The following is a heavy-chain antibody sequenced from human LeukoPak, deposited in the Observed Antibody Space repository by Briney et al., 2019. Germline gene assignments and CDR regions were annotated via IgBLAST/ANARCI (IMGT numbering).Heavy chain of an antibody. CDR1: GYTLTELS. CDR3: ATGGFPTYYYDSSGYLFCGY. J-gene: IGHJ4*02. CDR2: FDPEDGET. V-gene: IGHV1-24*01. D-gene: IGHD3-22*01. Sequence: ASVKVSCKVSGYTLTELSMHWVRQAPGKGLEWMGGFDPEDGETIYAQKFQGRVTMTEDTSTDTAYMELSSLRSEDTAVYYCATGGFPTYYYDSSGYLFCGYWGQGTLVTVSS.